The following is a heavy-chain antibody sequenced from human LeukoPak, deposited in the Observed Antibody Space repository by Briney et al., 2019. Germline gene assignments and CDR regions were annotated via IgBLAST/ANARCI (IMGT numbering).Heavy chain of an antibody. D-gene: IGHD4-23*01. V-gene: IGHV1-2*06. CDR2: INPKSGGT. CDR1: GYTFTDYY. Sequence: ASVKVSCKASGYTFTDYYMHWVRQAPGQGLEWMGRINPKSGGTNYAQKLQGRVTMTRDTSISTVYMELSRLRSDDTAVYYCARVADYGSNSLPFDIWGQGTMVTVSS. J-gene: IGHJ3*02. CDR3: ARVADYGSNSLPFDI.